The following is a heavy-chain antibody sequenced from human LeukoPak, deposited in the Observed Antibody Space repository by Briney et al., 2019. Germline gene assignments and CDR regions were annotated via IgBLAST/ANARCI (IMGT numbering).Heavy chain of an antibody. D-gene: IGHD6-19*01. Sequence: PAGGSLRLSCAASGFTFSSYGMSWVRQAPGKGLEWVSAISGSGGSTYYADSVKGRFTISRDNSKNTLYLQMNSLRAEDTAVYYCATAEYSSGWYDYWGQGTLVTVSS. V-gene: IGHV3-23*01. CDR1: GFTFSSYG. CDR2: ISGSGGST. CDR3: ATAEYSSGWYDY. J-gene: IGHJ4*02.